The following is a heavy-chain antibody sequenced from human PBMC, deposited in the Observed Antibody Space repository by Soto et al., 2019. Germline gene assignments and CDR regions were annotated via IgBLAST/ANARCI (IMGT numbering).Heavy chain of an antibody. CDR3: ARGGARSGSAHYYDGYFQH. CDR2: INPSGGST. J-gene: IGHJ1*01. Sequence: QVQLVQSGAEVKKPGASVKVSCKASGYTFTSYYMHWVRQAPGQGLEWMGIINPSGGSTSYAQKFQGRVTMTRDTSTSTVYMELSSLRSEDTAVYYCARGGARSGSAHYYDGYFQHWGQGTLVTVSS. D-gene: IGHD3-22*01. V-gene: IGHV1-46*03. CDR1: GYTFTSYY.